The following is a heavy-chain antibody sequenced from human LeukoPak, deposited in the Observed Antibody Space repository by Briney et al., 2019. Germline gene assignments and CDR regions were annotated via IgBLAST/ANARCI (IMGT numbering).Heavy chain of an antibody. Sequence: GGSLRLSCPPSGFTFSSYEMNWVRQAPGKGREWVSYISSSGSTIYYADSVKDRFNISRDNATNSLYLQMNSLRAEDTAVYYCARGRGRYYYGSGSSHFDYWGQGTLVTVSS. J-gene: IGHJ4*02. CDR3: ARGRGRYYYGSGSSHFDY. CDR1: GFTFSSYE. D-gene: IGHD3-10*01. V-gene: IGHV3-48*03. CDR2: ISSSGSTI.